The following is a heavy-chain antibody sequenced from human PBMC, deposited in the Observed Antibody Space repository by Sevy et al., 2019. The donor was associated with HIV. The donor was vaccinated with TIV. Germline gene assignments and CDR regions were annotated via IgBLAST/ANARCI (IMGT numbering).Heavy chain of an antibody. J-gene: IGHJ6*02. V-gene: IGHV3-20*04. CDR2: INWNGGST. D-gene: IGHD3-22*01. CDR1: GFTFDDYG. CDR3: ARTREGSGYFDYYYGMDV. Sequence: GGSLRLSCAASGFTFDDYGMSWVRQAPGTGLEWVSGINWNGGSTGYADSVKGRFTISRDNAKNSLYLQMNSLRAEDTALYYCARTREGSGYFDYYYGMDVWGQGTTVTVSS.